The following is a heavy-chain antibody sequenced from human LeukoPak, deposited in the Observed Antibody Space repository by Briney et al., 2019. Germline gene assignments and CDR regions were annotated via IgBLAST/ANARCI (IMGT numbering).Heavy chain of an antibody. D-gene: IGHD1-1*01. CDR3: ARVSTVLTTGTTTAYYYGMDV. V-gene: IGHV4-30-4*01. CDR1: GGSISSYY. Sequence: SETLSLTCTVSGGSISSYYWSWIRQPPGKGLEWIGYIYYSGSTYYNPSLKSRVTISVDTSKNQFSLKLSSVTAADAAVYYCARVSTVLTTGTTTAYYYGMDVWGQGTTVTVSS. CDR2: IYYSGST. J-gene: IGHJ6*02.